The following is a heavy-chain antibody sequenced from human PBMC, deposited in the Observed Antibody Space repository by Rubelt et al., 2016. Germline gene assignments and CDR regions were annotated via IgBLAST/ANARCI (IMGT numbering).Heavy chain of an antibody. CDR2: IYYSGST. CDR3: AREIVVRDKEGVNWFDP. D-gene: IGHD3-22*01. J-gene: IGHJ5*02. CDR1: GGSISSYY. V-gene: IGHV4-59*12. Sequence: GGSISSYYWSWIRQPPGKGLEWIGYIYYSGSTNYNPSLKSRVTISVDTSKNQFSLKLSSVTAADTAVYYCAREIVVRDKEGVNWFDPWGQGTLVTVSS.